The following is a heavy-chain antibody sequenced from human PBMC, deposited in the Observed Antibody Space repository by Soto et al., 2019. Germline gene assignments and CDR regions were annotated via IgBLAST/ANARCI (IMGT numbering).Heavy chain of an antibody. V-gene: IGHV1-69*18. CDR1: GGTFSRYA. CDR3: ARQFDYESSGYYYPY. J-gene: IGHJ4*02. D-gene: IGHD3-22*01. CDR2: IIPMFGTA. Sequence: QVQLVQSGAEVKKPGSSVKVSCKASGGTFSRYAISWVRQAPGQGLEWMGRIIPMFGTANYAQKFQGRVTITAVESTSTAYMELSSLRSEDTAVYYCARQFDYESSGYYYPYWGQGTLVTVSS.